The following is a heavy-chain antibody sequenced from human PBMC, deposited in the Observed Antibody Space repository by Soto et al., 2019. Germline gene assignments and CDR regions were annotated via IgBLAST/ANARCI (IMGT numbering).Heavy chain of an antibody. J-gene: IGHJ4*02. CDR3: VRDPEMATILDS. D-gene: IGHD5-12*01. Sequence: GGSLTLSCTVSGFTFSDYYMCWIRQAPRKGLERVSYISSSCSNIYYADSVQGRFTIFRGNAKNSLYLQMISPGAAATAVYYCVRDPEMATILDSWGQGTLVTVSS. CDR2: ISSSCSNI. V-gene: IGHV3-11*01. CDR1: GFTFSDYY.